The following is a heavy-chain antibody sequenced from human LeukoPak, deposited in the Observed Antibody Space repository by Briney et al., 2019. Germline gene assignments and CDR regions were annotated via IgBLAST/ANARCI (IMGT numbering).Heavy chain of an antibody. D-gene: IGHD6-6*01. CDR2: IIPIFGTA. CDR3: ARAEEQLVGYMDV. J-gene: IGHJ6*03. CDR1: GGTFSSYA. V-gene: IGHV1-69*06. Sequence: SVKVSCKASGGTFSSYAISWVRQAPGQGLEWMGEIIPIFGTANYAQKFQGRVTITADKSTSTDYMELSSLRSEDTAVYYCARAEEQLVGYMDVWGKGTTVTVSS.